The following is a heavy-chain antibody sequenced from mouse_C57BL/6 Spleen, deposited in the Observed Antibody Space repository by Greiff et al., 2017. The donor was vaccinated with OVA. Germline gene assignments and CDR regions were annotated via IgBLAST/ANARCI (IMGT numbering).Heavy chain of an antibody. Sequence: VQLQQPGAELVKPGASVKSSCKASGYTFTSYWMHWVKQRPGQGLEWIGMIHPNSGSTNYNEKFKSKATLTVDKSSSTAYMQLSSLTSEDSAVYYCAREVITTVVPERDYAMDFWGQGTSVTVSS. CDR1: GYTFTSYW. J-gene: IGHJ4*01. D-gene: IGHD1-1*01. CDR3: AREVITTVVPERDYAMDF. CDR2: IHPNSGST. V-gene: IGHV1-64*01.